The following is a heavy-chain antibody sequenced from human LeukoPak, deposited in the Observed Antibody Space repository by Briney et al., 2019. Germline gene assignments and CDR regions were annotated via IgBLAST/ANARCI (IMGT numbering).Heavy chain of an antibody. CDR2: MNPNSGNT. J-gene: IGHJ3*02. CDR1: GYTFTSYD. CDR3: ARGAMAFDI. Sequence: GASVKVSCKASGYTFTSYDINWVRQATGQGLEWMGWMNPNSGNTGYAQKFQGRVTITRDTSISTAYMELSRLRSDDTAVYYCARGAMAFDIWGQGTMVTVSS. V-gene: IGHV1-8*01.